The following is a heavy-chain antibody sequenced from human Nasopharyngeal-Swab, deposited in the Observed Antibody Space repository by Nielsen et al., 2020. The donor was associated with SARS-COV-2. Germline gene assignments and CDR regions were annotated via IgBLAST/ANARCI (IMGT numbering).Heavy chain of an antibody. CDR3: AREIAGRDEGDWFDP. J-gene: IGHJ5*02. CDR1: GYTFTSYY. V-gene: IGHV1-46*01. CDR2: INPSGGST. D-gene: IGHD5-24*01. Sequence: ASVKVSCKASGYTFTSYYMHWVRQAPGQGLEWMEIINPSGGSTSYAQKFQGRVTMTRDTSTSTVYMELSSLRSEDTAVYYCAREIAGRDEGDWFDPWGQGTLVTVSS.